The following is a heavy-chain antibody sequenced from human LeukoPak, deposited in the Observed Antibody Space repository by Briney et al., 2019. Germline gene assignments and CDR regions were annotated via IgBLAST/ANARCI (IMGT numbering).Heavy chain of an antibody. CDR2: FDPEDGET. CDR3: ATEGKMVRGVYTDY. V-gene: IGHV1-24*01. D-gene: IGHD3-10*01. Sequence: ASVKVSCKVSGYTLTELSMHWVRQAPGKGLEWMGRFDPEDGETMYAQKFQGRVTMTADTSTDTVYMELSSLRSEDTAVYYCATEGKMVRGVYTDYWGQGTLVTVSS. CDR1: GYTLTELS. J-gene: IGHJ4*02.